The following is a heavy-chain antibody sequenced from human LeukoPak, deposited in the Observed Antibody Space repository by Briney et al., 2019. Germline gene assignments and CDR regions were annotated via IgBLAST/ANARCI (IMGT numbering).Heavy chain of an antibody. CDR1: GGSISSSSYY. CDR2: IYYSGGT. V-gene: IGHV4-39*01. CDR3: ARRKWDFDY. J-gene: IGHJ4*02. Sequence: SETLSLTCTVSGGSISSSSYYWGWIRQPPGMGLEWIGSIYYSGGTYYNPSLKSRVTISVDTSKNQFSLKLSSVTAADTAVYYCARRKWDFDYWGQGTLVTVSS. D-gene: IGHD1-26*01.